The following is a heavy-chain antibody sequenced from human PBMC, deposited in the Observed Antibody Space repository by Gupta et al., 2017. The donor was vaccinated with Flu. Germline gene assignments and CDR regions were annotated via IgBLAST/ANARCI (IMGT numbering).Heavy chain of an antibody. D-gene: IGHD1-7*01. CDR2: MNPNSGNG. Sequence: QVQLVQSGAEVKRPGASMKVSCRASGYTFSEYAINWVRQVGGQGFEGMGWMNPNSGNGDLAQKFQGRVNMTRNTAIDTAYMELTSLTSDDTAIYYGARRGRRLKGNLAGGWFDNWGQGTRGTVAS. CDR1: GYTFSEYA. CDR3: ARRGRRLKGNLAGGWFDN. V-gene: IGHV1-8*01. J-gene: IGHJ5*02.